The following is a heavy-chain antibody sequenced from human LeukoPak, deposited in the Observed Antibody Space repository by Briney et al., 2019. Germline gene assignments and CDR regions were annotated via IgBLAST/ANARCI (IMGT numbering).Heavy chain of an antibody. CDR1: GYTFTSYD. CDR3: ARLASSSWPLYYYYGMDV. V-gene: IGHV1-8*01. CDR2: MNPNSANT. D-gene: IGHD6-13*01. Sequence: ASVKVSFKASGYTFTSYDINWMRQATGQGLEWMGWMNPNSANTGYAQKFQGRVTMTRNTSISTAYMELSSLRSEDTAVYYCARLASSSWPLYYYYGMDVWGQGTTVTVSS. J-gene: IGHJ6*02.